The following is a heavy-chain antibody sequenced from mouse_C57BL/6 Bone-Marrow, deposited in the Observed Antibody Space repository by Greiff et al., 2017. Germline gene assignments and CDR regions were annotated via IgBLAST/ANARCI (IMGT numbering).Heavy chain of an antibody. CDR1: GYTFTSYW. D-gene: IGHD3-2*02. CDR2: IYPGSGST. CDR3: ARIDSSGYGAWFAY. V-gene: IGHV1-55*01. J-gene: IGHJ3*01. Sequence: QVHVKQPGAELVKPGASVKMSCKASGYTFTSYWITWVKQRPGQGLEWIGDIYPGSGSTNYNEKFKSKATLTVDTSSSTAYMQLSSLTSEDSAVYYCARIDSSGYGAWFAYWGQGTLGTVSA.